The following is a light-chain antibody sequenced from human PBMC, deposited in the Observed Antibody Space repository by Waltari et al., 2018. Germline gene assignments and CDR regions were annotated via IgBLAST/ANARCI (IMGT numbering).Light chain of an antibody. J-gene: IGKJ4*01. Sequence: EIVLTQSPATLSFSPGESAPLPCRASQSVSSYLAWYQQKPGQAPRLLIYDASNRATGIPARFSGSGSGTDFTLTISSLEPEDFAVYYCQQRSNWPTFGGGTKVEIK. CDR3: QQRSNWPT. CDR2: DAS. V-gene: IGKV3-11*01. CDR1: QSVSSY.